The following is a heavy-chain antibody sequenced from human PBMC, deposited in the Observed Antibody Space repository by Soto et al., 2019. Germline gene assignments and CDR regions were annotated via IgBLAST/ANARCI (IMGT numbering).Heavy chain of an antibody. J-gene: IGHJ6*02. Sequence: LRLSCAASGFTFSSYWMSWVHQAPGKWLGWVANIKQDGSEKYYVDSVKGRFTISRDNAKNSLYLQMNSLRAEDTAVYYCARVHYYYYYYGMDVWGQGTTVTVSS. V-gene: IGHV3-7*03. CDR3: ARVHYYYYYYGMDV. CDR2: IKQDGSEK. D-gene: IGHD3-3*02. CDR1: GFTFSSYW.